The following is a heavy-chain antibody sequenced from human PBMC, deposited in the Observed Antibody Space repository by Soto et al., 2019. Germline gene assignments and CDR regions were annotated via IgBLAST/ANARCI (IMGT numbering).Heavy chain of an antibody. CDR1: GFTFSSYS. D-gene: IGHD1-1*01. CDR3: GTMEVSETPFDLFVF. J-gene: IGHJ3*01. V-gene: IGHV3-21*01. Sequence: GGSLRLSCAASGFTFSSYSMNWVRQTPGKGLEWISCIGSSGSHIYYADSVKGRLSISRDNANNFLYLQMNSLRAEDTALYYCGTMEVSETPFDLFVFGGKGTMVTFSS. CDR2: IGSSGSHI.